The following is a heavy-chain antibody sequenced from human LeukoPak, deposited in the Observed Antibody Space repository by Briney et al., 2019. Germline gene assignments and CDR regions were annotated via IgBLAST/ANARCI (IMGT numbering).Heavy chain of an antibody. V-gene: IGHV6-1*01. Sequence: SQTLSLTCAISGDSVSSNSAAWNWVRQSPSRGLEWLGRTYYRSRWYSHYSVSVKSRITINPDTSRNQFSLQLNSVTPEDTAVYYCARGPGYFQHWGQGTLVTVSS. CDR3: ARGPGYFQH. CDR1: GDSVSSNSAA. CDR2: TYYRSRWYS. J-gene: IGHJ1*01. D-gene: IGHD2-8*02.